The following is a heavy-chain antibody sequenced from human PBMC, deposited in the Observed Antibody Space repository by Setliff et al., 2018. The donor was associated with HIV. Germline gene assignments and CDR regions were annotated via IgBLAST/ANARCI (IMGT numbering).Heavy chain of an antibody. CDR2: INAGNGNT. CDR3: ARDIGSVWHNWFDP. D-gene: IGHD6-19*01. V-gene: IGHV1-3*01. J-gene: IGHJ5*02. CDR1: GYTFTSYA. Sequence: ASVKVSCKASGYTFTSYAMHWVRQAPGQRLEWVGWINAGNGNTKYSQKFQGRVTITRDTSASTAYMELSSLRSEDTAIYYCARDIGSVWHNWFDPWGQGTLVTVSS.